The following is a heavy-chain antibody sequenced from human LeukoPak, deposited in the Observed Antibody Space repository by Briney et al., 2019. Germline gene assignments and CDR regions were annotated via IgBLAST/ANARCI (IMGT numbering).Heavy chain of an antibody. V-gene: IGHV4-59*01. CDR1: GGSISSYY. J-gene: IGHJ6*03. D-gene: IGHD6-19*01. CDR3: ARTVSSGWTSYFMDV. Sequence: SETLSLTCTVSGGSISSYYWSWIRQPPGKGLEWIGYIYYSGSTNYTPSLKSRVTISVDTSKNQFSLMLSSVTAADTAVYYCARTVSSGWTSYFMDVWGKGTTVTVPS. CDR2: IYYSGST.